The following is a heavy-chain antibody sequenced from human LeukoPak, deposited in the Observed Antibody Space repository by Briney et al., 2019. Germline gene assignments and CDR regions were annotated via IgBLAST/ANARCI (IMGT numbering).Heavy chain of an antibody. CDR3: ARVATMVRGVIRSYYYMDV. V-gene: IGHV4-61*02. CDR2: ISTSGST. Sequence: PSETLSLTCTVSGGSISSGSYYWSWIRQPAGKGLEWIGRISTSGSTNYNPSLKSRVTISVDTSKNQFSLKLSSVTAADTAVYYCARVATMVRGVIRSYYYMDVWGKGTTVTVSS. D-gene: IGHD3-10*01. J-gene: IGHJ6*03. CDR1: GGSISSGSYY.